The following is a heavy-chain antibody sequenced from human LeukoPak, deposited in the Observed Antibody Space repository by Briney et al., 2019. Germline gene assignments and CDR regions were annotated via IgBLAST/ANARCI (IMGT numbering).Heavy chain of an antibody. CDR3: ARDRGTTVNRGAITPGFFDY. Sequence: GGSLRLSCAASGFTFSDYYMIWIRQAPGKGLEWVSYISSSATYTNSADSVKGRFTISRDNTKNSLYLQMNSLRAEDTAVYHCARDRGTTVNRGAITPGFFDYWGQGTLVTVSS. CDR1: GFTFSDYY. CDR2: ISSSATYT. D-gene: IGHD3-10*01. J-gene: IGHJ4*02. V-gene: IGHV3-11*05.